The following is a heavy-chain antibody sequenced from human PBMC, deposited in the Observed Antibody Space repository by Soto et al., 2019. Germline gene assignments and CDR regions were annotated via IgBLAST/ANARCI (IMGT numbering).Heavy chain of an antibody. Sequence: QVQLQESGPGLVKPSETLSLTCTVSGGSISSYYWSWIRQPAGKGLEWIGRIYTSGSTNYNPSLKSRVTMSVDTSKNQFSLKLSSVTAADTAVYYCARDPQWDWSSGYYHPYYYGMDVWGQGTTVTVSS. CDR1: GGSISSYY. D-gene: IGHD3-22*01. V-gene: IGHV4-4*07. CDR3: ARDPQWDWSSGYYHPYYYGMDV. J-gene: IGHJ6*02. CDR2: IYTSGST.